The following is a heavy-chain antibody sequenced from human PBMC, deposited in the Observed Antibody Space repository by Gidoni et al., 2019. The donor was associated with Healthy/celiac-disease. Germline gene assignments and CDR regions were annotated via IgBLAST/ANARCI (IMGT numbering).Heavy chain of an antibody. D-gene: IGHD6-6*01. Sequence: QVQLVESGGGVVQPGRSLRLSCAASEFTFSSYGMHWVRQAPGKGLEWVAVISYDGSNKYYADSVKGRFTISRDNSKNTLYLQMNSLRAEDTAVYYCAKGNLDYSSSSWFYGMDVWGQGTTVTVSS. CDR3: AKGNLDYSSSSWFYGMDV. J-gene: IGHJ6*02. V-gene: IGHV3-30*18. CDR1: EFTFSSYG. CDR2: ISYDGSNK.